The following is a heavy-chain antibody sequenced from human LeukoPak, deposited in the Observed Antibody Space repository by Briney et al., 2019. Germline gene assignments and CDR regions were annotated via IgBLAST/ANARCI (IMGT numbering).Heavy chain of an antibody. J-gene: IGHJ4*02. CDR3: ARGVPARRFDY. CDR1: GLSFSNYE. CDR2: ISSSGSTT. Sequence: GGSLRLSCAASGLSFSNYEMKWVRQAPGKGLEWVSYISSSGSTTYYADSVKGRFTISRDNAKNSLSLQMNSLRVEDTAVYYCARGVPARRFDYWGQGTLVTVSS. V-gene: IGHV3-48*03.